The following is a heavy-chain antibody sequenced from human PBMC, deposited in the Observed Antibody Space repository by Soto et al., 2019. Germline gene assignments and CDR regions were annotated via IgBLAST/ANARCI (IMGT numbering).Heavy chain of an antibody. CDR2: ISAHNGNT. CDR3: ARGRYGDY. Sequence: QVHLVQSGAEVKKPGASVKVSCKGSGYAFTTYGITWVRQAPGQGLEWMGWISAHNGNTNYAQKLQGRVTVTRDTSTSTAYMELRGLRSDDTAVNYCARGRYGDYWGQGALVTGSS. J-gene: IGHJ4*02. V-gene: IGHV1-18*01. CDR1: GYAFTTYG. D-gene: IGHD1-1*01.